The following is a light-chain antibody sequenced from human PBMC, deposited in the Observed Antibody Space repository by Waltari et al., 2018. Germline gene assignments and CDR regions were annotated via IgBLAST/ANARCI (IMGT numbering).Light chain of an antibody. CDR3: CSYAGSSTLVV. CDR1: RSDVGSYNL. Sequence: QSALTQPASVSGSPGQSITISCTGPRSDVGSYNLVSWYQPHPGKAPKLMIYEVSKRPSGVSNRFSGSKSGNTASLTISGLQAEDEADYYCCSYAGSSTLVVFGGGTKLTVL. CDR2: EVS. J-gene: IGLJ2*01. V-gene: IGLV2-23*02.